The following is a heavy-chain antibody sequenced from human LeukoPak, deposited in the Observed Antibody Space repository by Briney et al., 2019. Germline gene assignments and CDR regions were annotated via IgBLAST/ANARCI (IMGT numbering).Heavy chain of an antibody. CDR3: AKYYYDSSGYYRGI. Sequence: GRSLRLSCAASGFTFDDYAMHWVRQAPGKGLEWVSGISWNSGSIGYADSVKGRFTISRDNAKNSQYLQMNSLRAEDTALYYCAKYYYDSSGYYRGIWGQGTMVTVS. CDR2: ISWNSGSI. D-gene: IGHD3-22*01. J-gene: IGHJ3*02. V-gene: IGHV3-9*01. CDR1: GFTFDDYA.